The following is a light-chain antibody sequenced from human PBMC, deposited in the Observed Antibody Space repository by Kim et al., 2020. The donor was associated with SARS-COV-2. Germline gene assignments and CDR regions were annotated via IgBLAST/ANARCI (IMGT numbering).Light chain of an antibody. CDR2: EDT. Sequence: NFMLTRPHSVSESPGKTVTISCTRSSGNIASNYMQWYQQRPGSAPTIVIYEDTQRPSGVPDRFSGSIDSSSNSASLTISGLKTEDEADYYCQSYDNTNQVFGGGTQLTVL. CDR1: SGNIASNY. CDR3: QSYDNTNQV. J-gene: IGLJ3*02. V-gene: IGLV6-57*04.